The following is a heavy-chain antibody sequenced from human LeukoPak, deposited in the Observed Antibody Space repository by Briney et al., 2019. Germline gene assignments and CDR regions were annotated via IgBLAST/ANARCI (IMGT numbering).Heavy chain of an antibody. J-gene: IGHJ5*02. CDR1: GGSISSGGYS. CDR3: ARSEWGTNWFDP. V-gene: IGHV4-30-2*01. CDR2: IYHSGST. D-gene: IGHD2-8*01. Sequence: SETLSLTCAVSGGSISSGGYSWSWIRQPPGKGLEWIGYIYHSGSTYYNPSLKSRVTISVDRSKNQFSLNLSSVTAADTAVYYCARSEWGTNWFDPWGQGTLVTVSS.